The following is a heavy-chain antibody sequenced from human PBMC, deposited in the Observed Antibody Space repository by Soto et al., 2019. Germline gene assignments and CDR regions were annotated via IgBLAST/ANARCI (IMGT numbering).Heavy chain of an antibody. CDR3: VSQRTTEITQAYFDY. CDR1: GGSVTNSSYY. J-gene: IGHJ4*02. Sequence: PSETLSLTCTVSGGSVTNSSYYWGWIRQSPGKGLEWIGSVYYRGRSYSKSTVKSRVTISVDTSKNQFSLNLNSVTASDTAVYFCVSQRTTEITQAYFDYWGPGALVTVSS. CDR2: VYYRGRS. V-gene: IGHV4-39*01. D-gene: IGHD1-20*01.